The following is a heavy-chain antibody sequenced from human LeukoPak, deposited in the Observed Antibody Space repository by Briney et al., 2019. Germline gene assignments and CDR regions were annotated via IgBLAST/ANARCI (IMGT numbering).Heavy chain of an antibody. D-gene: IGHD3-22*01. J-gene: IGHJ4*02. CDR2: ISAYNGNT. CDR3: ARDEGRGYYDSSGYPLGALDY. Sequence: ASVKVSCKASGYTFTSYGISWVRQAPGQGLEWMGWISAYNGNTNYAQKLQGRVTMTTDTSTSTAYMELSSLRSEDTAVYYCARDEGRGYYDSSGYPLGALDYWGQGTLVTVSS. V-gene: IGHV1-18*01. CDR1: GYTFTSYG.